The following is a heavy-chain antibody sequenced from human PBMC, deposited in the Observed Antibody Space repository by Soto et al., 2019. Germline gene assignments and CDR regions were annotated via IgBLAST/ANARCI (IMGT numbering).Heavy chain of an antibody. CDR3: ARNPCGGSGGSCYSGGYYYYYSGMDV. J-gene: IGHJ6*02. D-gene: IGHD2-15*01. CDR1: GGSISSGGYY. CDR2: IYYSGST. V-gene: IGHV4-61*08. Sequence: SVTLSLTCTVSGGSISSGGYYWSWIRQHPGKGLEWIGYIYYSGSTNYNPSLKSRVTISVDTSKNQFSLKLSSVTAADTAVYYCARNPCGGSGGSCYSGGYYYYYSGMDVWGQGSTVTAP.